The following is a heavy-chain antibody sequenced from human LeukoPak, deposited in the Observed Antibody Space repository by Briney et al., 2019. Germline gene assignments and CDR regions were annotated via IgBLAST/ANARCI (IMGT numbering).Heavy chain of an antibody. J-gene: IGHJ3*02. D-gene: IGHD1-1*01. CDR2: INADGTTT. CDR3: TREGLAGATSEDAFDI. CDR1: GITSSTYW. V-gene: IGHV3-74*03. Sequence: GGSLRLSCAASGITSSTYWMHWVRQAPGKGLVWVSRINADGTTTTYADSVKGRFTISRDNAKETLYLQMNSLRAEETAVYYCTREGLAGATSEDAFDIWGQGTLVTVSS.